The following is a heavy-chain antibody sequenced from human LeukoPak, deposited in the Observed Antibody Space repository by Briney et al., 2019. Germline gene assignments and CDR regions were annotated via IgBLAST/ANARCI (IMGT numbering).Heavy chain of an antibody. V-gene: IGHV1-8*01. Sequence: GASVKVSFKASGYTFTSYDINWVRQAPGQGLEWMGWMNPNSGNTGYAQKFQGRVTMTRNTSISTAYMELSSLISEDTAMYYCARPYSYGHRVVDYWGQGTLVTVSS. CDR2: MNPNSGNT. D-gene: IGHD5-18*01. CDR1: GYTFTSYD. CDR3: ARPYSYGHRVVDY. J-gene: IGHJ4*02.